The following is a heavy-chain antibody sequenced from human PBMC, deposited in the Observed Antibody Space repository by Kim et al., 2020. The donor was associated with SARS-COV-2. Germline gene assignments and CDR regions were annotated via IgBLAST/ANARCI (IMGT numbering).Heavy chain of an antibody. J-gene: IGHJ6*01. Sequence: GGSLRLSCAASGFTFSSYAMHWVRQAPGKGLEWVAVISYDGSNKYYADSVKGRFTISRDNSKNTLYLQMNSLRAEDTAVYYCARDMYYDFWSGTFYYYYG. CDR1: GFTFSSYA. CDR3: ARDMYYDFWSGTFYYYYG. CDR2: ISYDGSNK. D-gene: IGHD3-3*01. V-gene: IGHV3-30*04.